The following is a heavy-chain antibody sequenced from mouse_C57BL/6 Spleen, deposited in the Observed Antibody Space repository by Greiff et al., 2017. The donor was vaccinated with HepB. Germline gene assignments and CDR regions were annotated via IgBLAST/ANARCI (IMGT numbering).Heavy chain of an antibody. Sequence: VMLVESGPGLVAPSQSLSITCTVSGFSLTSYAISWVRQPPGKGLEWLGVIWTGGGTNYNSALKSRLSISKDNSKSQVFLKMNSLQTDDTARYYWAILYYGYDERYFDVWGTGTTVTVSS. CDR1: GFSLTSYA. V-gene: IGHV2-9-1*01. D-gene: IGHD2-2*01. CDR3: AILYYGYDERYFDV. J-gene: IGHJ1*03. CDR2: IWTGGGT.